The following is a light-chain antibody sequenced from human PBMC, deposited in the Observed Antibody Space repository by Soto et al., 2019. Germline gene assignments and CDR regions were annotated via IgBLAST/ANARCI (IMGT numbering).Light chain of an antibody. CDR2: GAS. V-gene: IGKV3-15*01. J-gene: IGKJ1*01. CDR1: QSVSSN. Sequence: EIVMTQSPGTLSVSPGERATLSCRASQSVSSNLAWYQQKPGQAPRLLIYGASSRATGIPARFSGRGSGTEFTLTISSLQSEDFAVYYCQQYNNWPPTFGQGTKVDI. CDR3: QQYNNWPPT.